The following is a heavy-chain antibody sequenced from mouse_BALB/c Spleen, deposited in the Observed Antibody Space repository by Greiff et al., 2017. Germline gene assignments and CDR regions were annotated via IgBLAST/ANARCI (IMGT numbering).Heavy chain of an antibody. CDR1: GDSITSGY. CDR2: ISYSGST. J-gene: IGHJ4*01. CDR3: ARYYYGSSYDAMDY. Sequence: DVKLQESGPSLVKPSQTLSLTCSVTGDSITSGYWNWIRKFPGNKLEYMGYISYSGSTYYNPSLKSRISITRDTSKNQYYLQLNSVTTEDTATYYCARYYYGSSYDAMDYWGQGTSVTVSS. V-gene: IGHV3-8*02. D-gene: IGHD1-1*01.